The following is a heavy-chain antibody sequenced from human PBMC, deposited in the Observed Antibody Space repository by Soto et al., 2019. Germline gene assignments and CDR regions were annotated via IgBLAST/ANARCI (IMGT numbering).Heavy chain of an antibody. CDR2: MNPNSGNT. CDR3: ARGLLNSYDYYYYYMDV. D-gene: IGHD3-10*01. J-gene: IGHJ6*03. Sequence: ASVKVSCKASGYTFTSYDINWVRQATGQGLEWMGWMNPNSGNTGYAQKFQGRVTMTRNTSISTAYMELSSLRSEDTAVYYCARGLLNSYDYYYYYMDVWGKGTTVTVSS. V-gene: IGHV1-8*01. CDR1: GYTFTSYD.